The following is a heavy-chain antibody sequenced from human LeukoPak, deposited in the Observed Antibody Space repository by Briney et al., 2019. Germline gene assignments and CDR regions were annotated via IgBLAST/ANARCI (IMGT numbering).Heavy chain of an antibody. CDR3: ARRTYDYESGYYYGRGWFDP. V-gene: IGHV4-59*08. Sequence: PSETLSLTCIVSGGSISSDYWTWIRQTPGKGLEWIGHNYYSGDTNYNPSLRSRATISVDTSKNQVSLKLSSVTAADTAVYYCARRTYDYESGYYYGRGWFDPWGQGTLVTVSS. J-gene: IGHJ5*02. CDR1: GGSISSDY. CDR2: NYYSGDT. D-gene: IGHD3-22*01.